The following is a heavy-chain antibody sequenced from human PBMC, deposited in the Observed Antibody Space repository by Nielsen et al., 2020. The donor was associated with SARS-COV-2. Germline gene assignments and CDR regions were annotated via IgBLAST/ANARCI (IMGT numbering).Heavy chain of an antibody. D-gene: IGHD2-15*01. CDR3: TRGFYSQSDY. J-gene: IGHJ4*02. V-gene: IGHV3-21*01. CDR1: GFTFSTYE. Sequence: GESLKISCVASGFTFSTYEMNWVRQAPGKGLEWVSSISGDSYYIFYSDSVKGRFTISRDNGKNSLYLQMNSLRSEDTALYYCTRGFYSQSDYWGQGTLVTVSS. CDR2: ISGDSYYI.